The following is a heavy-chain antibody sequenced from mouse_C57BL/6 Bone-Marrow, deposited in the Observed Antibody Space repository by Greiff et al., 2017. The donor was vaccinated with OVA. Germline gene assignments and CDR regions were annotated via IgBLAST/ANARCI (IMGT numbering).Heavy chain of an antibody. J-gene: IGHJ2*01. D-gene: IGHD2-12*01. CDR3: ARRELQVLDY. CDR2: ISSGSSTI. V-gene: IGHV5-17*01. CDR1: GFTFSDYG. Sequence: EVKLEESGGGLVKPGGSLKLSCAASGFTFSDYGMHWVRQAPEKGLEWVAYISSGSSTIYYADTVKGRFTISRDNAKNTLFLQMTSLRSEDTAMYYCARRELQVLDYWGQGTTLTVSS.